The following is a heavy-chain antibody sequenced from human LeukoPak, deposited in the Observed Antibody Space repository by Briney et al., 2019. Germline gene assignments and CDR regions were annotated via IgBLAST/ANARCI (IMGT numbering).Heavy chain of an antibody. Sequence: GGSLRPSCAASGFTLSNAWMSWVRQAPGKGLEWVGRIKRKTDGGTTDYAAPVKGRFTISRDDSKNTLYLQMNSLKTEDTAVYYCTTDRVDWLPAIDYYYYGMDVWGKGTTVTVSS. CDR3: TTDRVDWLPAIDYYYYGMDV. J-gene: IGHJ6*04. V-gene: IGHV3-15*01. D-gene: IGHD3-9*01. CDR1: GFTLSNAW. CDR2: IKRKTDGGTT.